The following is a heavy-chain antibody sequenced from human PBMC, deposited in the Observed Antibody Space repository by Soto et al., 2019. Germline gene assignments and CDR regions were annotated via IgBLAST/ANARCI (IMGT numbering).Heavy chain of an antibody. D-gene: IGHD3-22*01. CDR3: ARQPYDSRGYYYGT. CDR1: GGSIGSSTYY. V-gene: IGHV4-39*01. J-gene: IGHJ5*02. Sequence: QLRLQESGPGLVKPSETLSLTCTVSGGSIGSSTYYWGWIRQPPGKGLEWIGSMYSSGNPYYNPSLKSRVTVSVDTSKNLFSLKLSSVTAADTAVYYCARQPYDSRGYYYGTWGQGTLVTVSS. CDR2: MYSSGNP.